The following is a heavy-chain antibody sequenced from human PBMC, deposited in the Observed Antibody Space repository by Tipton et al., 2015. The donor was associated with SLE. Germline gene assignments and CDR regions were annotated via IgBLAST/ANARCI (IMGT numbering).Heavy chain of an antibody. Sequence: GSLRLSCAASGFLFSSYSMNWVRQVPGKGPEWVSAISGGSNYVYYADSMKGRFTVSRDNAKNSLFLQMDNLRADDTAVYYCARVRNAIWGFWGIDYWGQGTLVTVSS. D-gene: IGHD3-16*01. CDR1: GFLFSSYS. CDR3: ARVRNAIWGFWGIDY. V-gene: IGHV3-21*01. CDR2: ISGGSNYV. J-gene: IGHJ4*02.